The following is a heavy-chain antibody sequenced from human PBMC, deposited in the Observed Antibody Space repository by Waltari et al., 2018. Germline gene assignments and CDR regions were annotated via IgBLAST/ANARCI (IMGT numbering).Heavy chain of an antibody. J-gene: IGHJ3*02. CDR2: IKGNGGEE. V-gene: IGHV3-7*01. Sequence: EVQLVESGGALVQPGGSLGLSCAAAGFTFRNSWLSWVRQAPGKGLEWVANIKGNGGEEYYVDSVKGRFTISRDNAKNSLYLQMNSLRAEDTALYYCAREDGGDAFDIWGQGTMVTVSS. CDR3: AREDGGDAFDI. CDR1: GFTFRNSW.